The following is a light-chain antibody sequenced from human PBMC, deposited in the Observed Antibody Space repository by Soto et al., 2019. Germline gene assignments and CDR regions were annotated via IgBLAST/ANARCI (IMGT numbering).Light chain of an antibody. J-gene: IGLJ2*01. Sequence: QSALTQPASVSGSRGQSITISCTGTSSDVGAYNYVSWYQQHPGKAPKLMIYEVSNRPSGVSNRFSGSKSGNTASLTISGLQAEDEADYYCSSYTSSSTLVFGGGTKLTVL. CDR1: SSDVGAYNY. CDR2: EVS. CDR3: SSYTSSSTLV. V-gene: IGLV2-14*01.